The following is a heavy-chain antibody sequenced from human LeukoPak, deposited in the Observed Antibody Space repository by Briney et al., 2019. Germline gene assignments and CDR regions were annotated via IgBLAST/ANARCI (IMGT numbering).Heavy chain of an antibody. CDR1: GXTFGDYA. J-gene: IGHJ4*02. CDR2: ISGGGETR. CDR3: ARDASGHDLPFDY. Sequence: GGSLRLSCTVSGXTFGDYAMNWVRQAPVKGLEWVSYISGGGETRYYADSVKGRFTISRDNGKNSLYLQMNSLRAEDTAVYYCARDASGHDLPFDYWGQGTLVTVSS. V-gene: IGHV3-48*03. D-gene: IGHD6-25*01.